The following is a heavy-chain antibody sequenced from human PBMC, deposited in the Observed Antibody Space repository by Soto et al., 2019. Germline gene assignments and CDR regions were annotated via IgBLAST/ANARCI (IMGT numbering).Heavy chain of an antibody. CDR1: GFSLNTPGGG. J-gene: IGHJ4*02. V-gene: IGHV2-5*02. CDR2: IYWDDDK. D-gene: IGHD2-8*02. CDR3: VRSVYSTAYS. Sequence: QITLKESGPTRVRPTQTLTLTCTFSGFSLNTPGGGVAWIRQPPGKALEWLALIYWDDDKRYNSSLSSRLTLTKGTSKNQVVLTMTNMDPADTATYYCVRSVYSTAYSWGQGTLVTVSS.